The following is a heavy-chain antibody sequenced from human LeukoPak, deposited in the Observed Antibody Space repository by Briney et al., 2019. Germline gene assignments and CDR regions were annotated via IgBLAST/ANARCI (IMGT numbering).Heavy chain of an antibody. CDR1: GFTFSSYA. V-gene: IGHV3-30*04. CDR2: ISYDGSNK. J-gene: IGHJ4*02. CDR3: ARDVGSGSYYPTGGYFDY. Sequence: PGGSLRLSCAASGFTFSSYAMHWVRQAPGKGLEWVAVISYDGSNKYYADSVKGRFTISRDNSKNTLYLQMNSLRAEDTAVYYCARDVGSGSYYPTGGYFDYWGQGTLVTVSS. D-gene: IGHD3-10*01.